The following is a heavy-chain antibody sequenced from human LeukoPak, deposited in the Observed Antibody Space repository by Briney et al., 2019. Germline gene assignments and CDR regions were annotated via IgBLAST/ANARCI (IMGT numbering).Heavy chain of an antibody. Sequence: SETLSLTCAVYGGSFSGYYWSWIRQPPGKGLEWIGYIYYSGSTNYNPSLKSRVTISVDTSKNQFSLKLSSVTAADTAVYYCAVHYDSSGYVDYWGQGALVTVSS. J-gene: IGHJ4*02. V-gene: IGHV4-59*08. CDR2: IYYSGST. CDR1: GGSFSGYY. D-gene: IGHD3-22*01. CDR3: AVHYDSSGYVDY.